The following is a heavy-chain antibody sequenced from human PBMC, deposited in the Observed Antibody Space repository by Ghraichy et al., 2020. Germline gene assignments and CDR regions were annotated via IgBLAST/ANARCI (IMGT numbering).Heavy chain of an antibody. CDR3: ARGKRITMVRGVIIRGVEYPFDY. J-gene: IGHJ4*02. Sequence: SVKVSCKASGGTFSSYAISWVRQAPGQGLEWMGGIIPIFGTANYAQKFQGRVTITADESTSTAYMELSSLRSEDTAVYYCARGKRITMVRGVIIRGVEYPFDYWGQGTLVTVSS. D-gene: IGHD3-10*01. CDR2: IIPIFGTA. CDR1: GGTFSSYA. V-gene: IGHV1-69*13.